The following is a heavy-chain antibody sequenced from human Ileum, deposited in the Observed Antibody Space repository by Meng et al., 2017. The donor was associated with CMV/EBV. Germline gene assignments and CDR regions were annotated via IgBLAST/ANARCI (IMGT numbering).Heavy chain of an antibody. V-gene: IGHV3-11*04. Sequence: GGSLRLSCAASGFTFSDYYMSWIRQAPGKGLEWLSYINSTGSIIFYADSVRGRFTISRDNAKNSLYLQMNSLRDDDTAVYYCACIKDFGGRHYGMDVWGQGTTVTVSS. CDR2: INSTGSII. J-gene: IGHJ6*02. CDR3: ACIKDFGGRHYGMDV. D-gene: IGHD3-3*01. CDR1: GFTFSDYY.